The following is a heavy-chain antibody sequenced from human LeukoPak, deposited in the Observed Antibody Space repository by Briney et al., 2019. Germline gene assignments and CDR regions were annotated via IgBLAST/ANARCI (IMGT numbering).Heavy chain of an antibody. J-gene: IGHJ4*02. V-gene: IGHV3-30-3*01. CDR1: GFTFSSYA. CDR3: AREKGLCGFDY. CDR2: ISYDGSNK. D-gene: IGHD3-16*01. Sequence: GGSLRLSCAASGFTFSSYAMHWVRQAPGKGLEWVAVISYDGSNKYYADSVKGRFTISRDNSKNTLYLQMNSLRAEDTAVYYCAREKGLCGFDYWGQGTLVTVSS.